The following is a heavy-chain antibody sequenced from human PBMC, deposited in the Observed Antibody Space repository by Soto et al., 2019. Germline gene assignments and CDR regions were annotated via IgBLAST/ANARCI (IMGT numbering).Heavy chain of an antibody. Sequence: QVQLVESGGGLVKPGGSLRLSCAASGLTFSDYYMSGISQAPGKGLEWVLYIIHRGDYTKSAASVQGPFTISRENAKNSLYLQMNSLRAEDTAVYYCARELDGIDVWGQGTTVIVSS. CDR2: IIHRGDYT. CDR3: ARELDGIDV. J-gene: IGHJ6*02. V-gene: IGHV3-11*05. CDR1: GLTFSDYY.